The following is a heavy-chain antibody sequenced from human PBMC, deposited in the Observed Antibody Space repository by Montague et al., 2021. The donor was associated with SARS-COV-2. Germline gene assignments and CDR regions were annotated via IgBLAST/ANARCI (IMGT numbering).Heavy chain of an antibody. V-gene: IGHV4-61*02. CDR3: ARDLAPYYGSGSYYNPIDAFDI. J-gene: IGHJ3*02. CDR2: IYTSGST. Sequence: TLSLTCTVSGDSISSSNYYWSWIRQPAGKGLEWIGRIYTSGSTNYNPSLKSRVTISVDTSKNQFSLKLSSVTAADTAVYYCARDLAPYYGSGSYYNPIDAFDIWGQGTMVTVSS. D-gene: IGHD3-10*01. CDR1: GDSISSSNYY.